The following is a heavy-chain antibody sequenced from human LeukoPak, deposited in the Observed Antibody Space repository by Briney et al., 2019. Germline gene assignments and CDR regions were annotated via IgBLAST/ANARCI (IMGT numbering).Heavy chain of an antibody. D-gene: IGHD3-16*01. V-gene: IGHV1-69*13. Sequence: SVKVSCKASGGTFSSYAISWVRQAPGQGLEWMGGIIPIFGTANYAQKFQGRVTITADESTSTAYMELSSLRSDDTAVYFCARGVGGLGNMDVWGKGTTVIISS. CDR2: IIPIFGTA. CDR1: GGTFSSYA. J-gene: IGHJ6*03. CDR3: ARGVGGLGNMDV.